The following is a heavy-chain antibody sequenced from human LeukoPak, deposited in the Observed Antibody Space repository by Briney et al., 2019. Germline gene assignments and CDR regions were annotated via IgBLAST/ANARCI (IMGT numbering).Heavy chain of an antibody. CDR2: ISGSGDNT. J-gene: IGHJ4*02. D-gene: IGHD3-22*01. V-gene: IGHV3-23*01. CDR3: AKGSYYDSSGSFYFDY. Sequence: GGSLRLSCAASGFTFSSDAMSWGRQAPGKGLEWVSAISGSGDNTYYADSVKGRFTISRDNSKNTLYVQVNSLGTEDTAAYYCAKGSYYDSSGSFYFDYWGQGTLVTVSS. CDR1: GFTFSSDA.